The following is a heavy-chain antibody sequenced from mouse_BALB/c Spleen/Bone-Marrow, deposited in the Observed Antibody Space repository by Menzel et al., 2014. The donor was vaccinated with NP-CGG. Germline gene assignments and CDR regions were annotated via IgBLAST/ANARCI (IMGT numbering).Heavy chain of an antibody. CDR3: ARQRGYAYAMDY. Sequence: EVKLVESGGGLVKPGGSLKLSCAASGFAFSGNDMSWVRQTPEKRLEWVAYISSGGGSTYYPDTVKDRFTISRDNAKNTLYLQMNSLKSEDTAMYYCARQRGYAYAMDYWGQGTSVTVSS. J-gene: IGHJ4*01. CDR2: ISSGGGST. CDR1: GFAFSGND. D-gene: IGHD2-2*01. V-gene: IGHV5-12-1*01.